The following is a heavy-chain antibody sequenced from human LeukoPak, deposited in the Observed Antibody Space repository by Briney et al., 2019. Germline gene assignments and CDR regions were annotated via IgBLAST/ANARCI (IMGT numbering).Heavy chain of an antibody. J-gene: IGHJ4*02. Sequence: SETVSVTCTISGGSLSNSSYYWGWIRQPPGKGLEWSGSIYYSGGTYYTPSIKSRVTISVDTSKNQFSLKLSSVTAAETAVYYCKRHRSSPWIQEIDYWGQGSLVTVSS. D-gene: IGHD2-2*03. CDR3: KRHRSSPWIQEIDY. CDR2: IYYSGGT. CDR1: GGSLSNSSYY. V-gene: IGHV4-39*01.